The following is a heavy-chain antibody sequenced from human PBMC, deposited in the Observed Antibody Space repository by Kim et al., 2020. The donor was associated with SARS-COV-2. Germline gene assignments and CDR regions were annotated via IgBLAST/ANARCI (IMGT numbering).Heavy chain of an antibody. CDR1: GFTVSSNY. Sequence: GGSLRLSCAASGFTVSSNYMSWVRQAPGKGLEWVSVIYSGGSTYYADSVKGRFTISRHNSKNTLYLQMNSLRAEDTAVHYCASSSSVGAGWFDPWGQGTLVTVSS. J-gene: IGHJ5*02. CDR3: ASSSSVGAGWFDP. CDR2: IYSGGST. V-gene: IGHV3-53*04. D-gene: IGHD6-6*01.